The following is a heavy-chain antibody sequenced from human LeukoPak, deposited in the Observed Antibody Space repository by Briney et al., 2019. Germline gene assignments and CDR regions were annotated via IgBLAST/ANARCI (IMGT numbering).Heavy chain of an antibody. D-gene: IGHD3-10*01. CDR1: GGSISSYY. CDR3: ARGRITMVRGVRRYYFDY. J-gene: IGHJ4*02. Sequence: PSETLSLTCTVSGGSISSYYWSWIRQPPGKGLEWIGRIYTSGSTNYNPSLKSRVTISVDTSKNQFSLKLSSVTAADTAVYYCARGRITMVRGVRRYYFDYWGQGTLVTVSS. V-gene: IGHV4-4*07. CDR2: IYTSGST.